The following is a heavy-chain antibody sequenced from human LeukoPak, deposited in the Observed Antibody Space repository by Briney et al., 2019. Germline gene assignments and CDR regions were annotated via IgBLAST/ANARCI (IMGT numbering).Heavy chain of an antibody. Sequence: SVKVSCKASGGTXSSYAISWVRQAPGQGLEWMGGIIPIFGTANYAQKFQGRVTITADESTSTAYMELSSLRSEDTAVYYCVTAVYYYDSSGYYGYYFDYWGQGTLVTVSS. CDR1: GGTXSSYA. CDR2: IIPIFGTA. D-gene: IGHD3-22*01. CDR3: VTAVYYYDSSGYYGYYFDY. V-gene: IGHV1-69*01. J-gene: IGHJ4*02.